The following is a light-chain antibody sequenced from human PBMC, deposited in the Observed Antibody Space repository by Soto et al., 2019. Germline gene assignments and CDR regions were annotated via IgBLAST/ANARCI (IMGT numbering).Light chain of an antibody. V-gene: IGKV3-20*01. J-gene: IGKJ3*01. CDR2: GAS. CDR3: QQYCSSLFT. CDR1: QSVSSSY. Sequence: EIVLTQSPGTLSLSPGERATLSCRASQSVSSSYLAWYQQKPGQAPRLLIYGASSRATGIPDRFSGSGSGTAFTLTISRLEPEDFAVYYCQQYCSSLFTFGPGTNVDIK.